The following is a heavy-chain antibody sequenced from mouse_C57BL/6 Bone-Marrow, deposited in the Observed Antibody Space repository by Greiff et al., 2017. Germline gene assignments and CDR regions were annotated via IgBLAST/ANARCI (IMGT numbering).Heavy chain of an antibody. J-gene: IGHJ2*01. V-gene: IGHV14-4*01. CDR1: GFNIKDDY. Sequence: EVQLKESGAELVRPGASVKLSCTASGFNIKDDYMHWVKQRPEQGLEWIGWIDPENGDTEYASKFQGKATITADTSSNTAYLQLSSLTSEDTAVYYCTTWGCGYLRSDYFDYWGQGTTLTVSS. D-gene: IGHD2-3*01. CDR3: TTWGCGYLRSDYFDY. CDR2: IDPENGDT.